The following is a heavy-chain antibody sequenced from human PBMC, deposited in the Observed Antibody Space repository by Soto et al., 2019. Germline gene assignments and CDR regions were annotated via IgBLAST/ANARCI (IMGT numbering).Heavy chain of an antibody. V-gene: IGHV3-15*07. CDR2: IKSKRDGETT. J-gene: IGHJ4*02. Sequence: GGSLRLSCAASGFTFSDAWFNWVRQAPGKGLEWVGRIKSKRDGETTDYAAPVKDRFTISKDDARKTVYRQMNSLKNEDPAVYFCTTDFPALVHQVDSWAQASLVTVSS. CDR3: TTDFPALVHQVDS. CDR1: GFTFSDAW. D-gene: IGHD2-2*01.